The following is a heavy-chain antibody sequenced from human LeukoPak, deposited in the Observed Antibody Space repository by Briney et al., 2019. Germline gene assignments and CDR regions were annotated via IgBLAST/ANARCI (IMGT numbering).Heavy chain of an antibody. Sequence: GGSLRLSCAASGFTFSSYWMHWVRQAPGKGLVWVSRINTDGSHRTYADSVKGRFTISRDDAKNTLYLQMNSLRAEDTAVYYCATKTGGWGQGTLVTVSS. CDR3: ATKTGG. CDR1: GFTFSSYW. CDR2: INTDGSHR. D-gene: IGHD3-10*01. J-gene: IGHJ4*02. V-gene: IGHV3-74*01.